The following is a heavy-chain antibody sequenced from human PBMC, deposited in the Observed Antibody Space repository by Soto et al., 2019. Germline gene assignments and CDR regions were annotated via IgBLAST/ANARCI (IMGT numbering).Heavy chain of an antibody. D-gene: IGHD1-26*01. J-gene: IGHJ6*02. CDR3: ARDKRLSEWELPHGMDV. CDR2: IYYSGST. CDR1: GGSISSGGYY. Sequence: PSETLSLTCTVSGGSISSGGYYWSWIRQHPGKGLEWIGYIYYSGSTYYNPSLKSRVTISVDTSKNQFSLKLSSVTAADTAVYYCARDKRLSEWELPHGMDVWGQGTTVTVSS. V-gene: IGHV4-31*03.